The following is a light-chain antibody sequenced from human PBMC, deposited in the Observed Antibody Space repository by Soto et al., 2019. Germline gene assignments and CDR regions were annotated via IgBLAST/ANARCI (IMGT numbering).Light chain of an antibody. CDR1: DSNIGGNS. J-gene: IGLJ2*01. V-gene: IGLV1-44*01. CDR2: SDD. CDR3: ATWDDSLNGPV. Sequence: QPVLTQSPSASGTPGQRVTISCSGSDSNIGGNSVTWYQQLPGTAPKVLMYSDDQRPSGVPDRFSGSKSGTSASLAISGLQSEDEADYYCATWDDSLNGPVFGGGTKLTIL.